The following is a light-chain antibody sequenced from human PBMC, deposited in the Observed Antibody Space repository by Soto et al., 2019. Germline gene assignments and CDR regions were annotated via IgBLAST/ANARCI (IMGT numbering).Light chain of an antibody. V-gene: IGKV3-11*01. CDR2: DAS. CDR3: QQRGNWPLT. Sequence: EIVLTQSPATLSWSPGERATLSCRASQSVSSYLAWYQQKPGQAPRLLIYDASNRATGIPARFSGSGSGTDFTLTISSLEPEDFAVYYCQQRGNWPLTFGQGTRLEIK. J-gene: IGKJ5*01. CDR1: QSVSSY.